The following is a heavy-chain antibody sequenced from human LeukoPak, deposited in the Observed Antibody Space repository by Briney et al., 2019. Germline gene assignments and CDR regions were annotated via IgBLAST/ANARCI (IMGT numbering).Heavy chain of an antibody. D-gene: IGHD2-2*01. J-gene: IGHJ5*02. CDR3: AKRLYQLLNNWFDP. Sequence: GASLRLSCAASGFTFSSYAMSWVRQAPGKGLEWVSAISGSGGSTYYADSVKGRFTISRDNSKNTLYLQMNSLRAEDTAVYYCAKRLYQLLNNWFDPWGQGTLVTVSS. CDR1: GFTFSSYA. CDR2: ISGSGGST. V-gene: IGHV3-23*01.